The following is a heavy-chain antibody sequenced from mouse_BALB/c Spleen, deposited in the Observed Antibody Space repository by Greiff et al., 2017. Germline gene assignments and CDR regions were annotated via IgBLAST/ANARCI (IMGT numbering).Heavy chain of an antibody. V-gene: IGHV1-5*01. Sequence: EVQLHQSGTVLARPGASVKMSCKASGYSFTSYWMHWVKQRPGQGLEWIGAIYPGNSDTSYNQKFKGKAKLTAVTSASTAYMELSSLTNEDSAVYYCTREREMVYDYSPFAYWGQGTLVTVSA. CDR2: IYPGNSDT. D-gene: IGHD2-4*01. CDR1: GYSFTSYW. CDR3: TREREMVYDYSPFAY. J-gene: IGHJ3*01.